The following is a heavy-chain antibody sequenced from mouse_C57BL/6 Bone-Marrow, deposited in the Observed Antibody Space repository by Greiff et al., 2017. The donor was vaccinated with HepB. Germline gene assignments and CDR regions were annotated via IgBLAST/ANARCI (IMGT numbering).Heavy chain of an antibody. J-gene: IGHJ4*01. D-gene: IGHD2-4*01. CDR3: TRKLYDYPLDAMDY. Sequence: VKLQQSGAELVRPGASVTLSCKASGYTFTDYEMHWVKQTPVHGLEWIGAIDPETGGTAYKQKFKGKAILTAEKSSSTAYMELRSLTSEDSAVYYCTRKLYDYPLDAMDYWGQGTSVTVSS. CDR2: IDPETGGT. CDR1: GYTFTDYE. V-gene: IGHV1-15*01.